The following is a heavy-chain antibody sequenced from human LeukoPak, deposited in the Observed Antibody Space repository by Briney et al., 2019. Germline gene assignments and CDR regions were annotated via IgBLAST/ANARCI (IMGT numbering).Heavy chain of an antibody. CDR1: GFTSIAYA. CDR3: ARNQQLGGHSYYYYGMDV. D-gene: IGHD3-16*01. Sequence: GSLRLSCVGSGFTSIAYALTCARQAPGKGRECVSGISGGGVTTYYADSVKGRFTISRDNSKNTLYLQMNSLRADDTAIYYCARNQQLGGHSYYYYGMDVWGQGTTVTVSS. CDR2: ISGGGVTT. J-gene: IGHJ6*02. V-gene: IGHV3-23*01.